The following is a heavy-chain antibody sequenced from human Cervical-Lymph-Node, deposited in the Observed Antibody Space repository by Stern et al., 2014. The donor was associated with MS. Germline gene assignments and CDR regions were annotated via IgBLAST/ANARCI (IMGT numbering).Heavy chain of an antibody. J-gene: IGHJ6*02. CDR1: GGTFRNFA. D-gene: IGHD2-2*01. V-gene: IGHV1-69*01. CDR3: ASAHPATRRGYKGMNV. CDR2: IIPVFGTP. Sequence: QVQLVVSGSEVTQPGSSVNVTCKASGGTFRNFAVNWVRQAPGQGLECVGGIIPVFGTPTYAQKFQCRLTIISDESTNTVYMELSSLTTDDTATYFCASAHPATRRGYKGMNVWGQGTTIAVSS.